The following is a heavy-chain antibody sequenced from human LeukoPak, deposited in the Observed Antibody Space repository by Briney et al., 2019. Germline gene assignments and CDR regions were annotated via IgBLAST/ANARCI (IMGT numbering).Heavy chain of an antibody. J-gene: IGHJ5*02. Sequence: SAKVSCKASGGTFSSYAISWVRQAPGQGLEWMGGIIPIFGTANYAQKFQGRVTITADESTSTAYMELSSLRSGDTAVYYCARYDYCSGGSCYFFSEWFDPWGQGTLVTVSS. CDR1: GGTFSSYA. CDR3: ARYDYCSGGSCYFFSEWFDP. V-gene: IGHV1-69*13. CDR2: IIPIFGTA. D-gene: IGHD2-15*01.